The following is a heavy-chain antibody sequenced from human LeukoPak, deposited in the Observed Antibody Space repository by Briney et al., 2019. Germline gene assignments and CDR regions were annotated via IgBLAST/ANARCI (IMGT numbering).Heavy chain of an antibody. CDR3: AKDEGRQWLPRY. Sequence: GGSLRLSCATSGFTFSGYGMHWVRQAPGKGLEWVTVIWSDGSNKYYADSVKGRFTISRDNSKNTLYLQMNSLRAEDTAIYYCAKDEGRQWLPRYWGQGTLVTVSS. CDR2: IWSDGSNK. D-gene: IGHD6-19*01. V-gene: IGHV3-33*06. CDR1: GFTFSGYG. J-gene: IGHJ4*02.